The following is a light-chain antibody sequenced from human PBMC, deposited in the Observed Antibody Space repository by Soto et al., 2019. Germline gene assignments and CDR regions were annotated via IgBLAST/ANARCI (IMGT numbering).Light chain of an antibody. CDR2: DVS. CDR3: SSYTSSISYV. Sequence: QSDLTQPASVSGSPGQSITISCTGTSSDVGGYNYVSWYQQHPGKAPKLMIYDVSNRPSGVSNRFSGSKSGNTASLTISGLQAEDEADYYCSSYTSSISYVFGTGTKVTVL. V-gene: IGLV2-14*01. CDR1: SSDVGGYNY. J-gene: IGLJ1*01.